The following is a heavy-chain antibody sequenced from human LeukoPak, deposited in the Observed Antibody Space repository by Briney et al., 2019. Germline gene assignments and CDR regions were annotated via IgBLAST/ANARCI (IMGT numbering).Heavy chain of an antibody. CDR2: IASSGTTI. CDR3: ALLAVASDFDY. Sequence: GGSLRLSCAVSGFPFSVYEMNWVRQAPGKGLEWVSNIASSGTTIYYADSVKGRFSTSRDNAMSSLYLQMNSLRVEDTAVYYCALLAVASDFDYWGQGALVTVSS. V-gene: IGHV3-48*03. J-gene: IGHJ4*02. D-gene: IGHD6-19*01. CDR1: GFPFSVYE.